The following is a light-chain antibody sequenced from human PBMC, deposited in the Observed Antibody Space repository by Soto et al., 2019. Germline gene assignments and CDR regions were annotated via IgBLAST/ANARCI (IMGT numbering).Light chain of an antibody. CDR1: QSVRTS. Sequence: EIVLTQSPATLSLSPGERATLSCRASQSVRTSLAWYQQKPDQAPRLLIYNASNRATGIPARFSGSGSGTDFTLTISRHEPQDVAVDYCQQRGNWPVTFGPGTKVD. CDR2: NAS. CDR3: QQRGNWPVT. J-gene: IGKJ3*01. V-gene: IGKV3-11*01.